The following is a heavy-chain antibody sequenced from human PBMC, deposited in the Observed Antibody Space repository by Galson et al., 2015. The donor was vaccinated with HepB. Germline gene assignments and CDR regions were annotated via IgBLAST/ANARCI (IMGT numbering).Heavy chain of an antibody. CDR3: ARHGEQLWSFDY. J-gene: IGHJ4*02. Sequence: ETLSLTCTVSGGSISSSSYYWGWIRQPPGKGLEWIGSIYYSGSTYYNPSLKSRVTISVDTSKNQFSPKLSSVTAADTAVYYCARHGEQLWSFDYWGQGTLVTVSS. V-gene: IGHV4-39*01. CDR1: GGSISSSSYY. CDR2: IYYSGST. D-gene: IGHD5-18*01.